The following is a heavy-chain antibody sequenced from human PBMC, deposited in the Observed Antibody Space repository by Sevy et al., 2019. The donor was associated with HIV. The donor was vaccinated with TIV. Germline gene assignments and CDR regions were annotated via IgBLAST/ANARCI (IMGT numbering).Heavy chain of an antibody. CDR2: ITSTGLNT. J-gene: IGHJ4*02. Sequence: GGSLRLSCAASGFIFNTQAMTWVRQAPGKGLEWVSSITSTGLNTFHANSVKGRFTISRDNSTSTFYLQMNSLRAEDTTIYSCARSWPINFWGQGPLVTVSS. D-gene: IGHD6-13*01. V-gene: IGHV3-23*01. CDR1: GFIFNTQA. CDR3: ARSWPINF.